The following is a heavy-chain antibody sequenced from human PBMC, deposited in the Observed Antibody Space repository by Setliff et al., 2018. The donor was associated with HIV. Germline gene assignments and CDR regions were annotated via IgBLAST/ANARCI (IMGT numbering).Heavy chain of an antibody. V-gene: IGHV3-33*01. CDR1: GFIFSEYG. CDR2: VWYGGSNK. CDR3: ARGVDSYMDV. D-gene: IGHD5-12*01. Sequence: PGGSLRLSCAASGFIFSEYGIHWVRQAPGKELEWVAVVWYGGSNKNYAYTVKGRFTISRDNSKNTLYLQMSSLRADDTAVHYCARGVDSYMDVWGKGTRVTVSS. J-gene: IGHJ6*03.